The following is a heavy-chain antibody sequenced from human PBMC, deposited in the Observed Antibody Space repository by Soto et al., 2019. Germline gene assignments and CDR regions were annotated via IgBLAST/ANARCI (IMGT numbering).Heavy chain of an antibody. CDR2: ISYDGSNK. CDR3: AKDRALEPYYGMDV. CDR1: GFTFSSYG. J-gene: IGHJ6*02. V-gene: IGHV3-30*18. Sequence: QVQLVESGGGVVQPGRSLRLSCAASGFTFSSYGMHWVRQAPGKGLEWVAVISYDGSNKYYADSVKGRFTISRDNSKNTLYLQMNSLRAEDTAVYYCAKDRALEPYYGMDVWGQGTTVTVSS. D-gene: IGHD1-1*01.